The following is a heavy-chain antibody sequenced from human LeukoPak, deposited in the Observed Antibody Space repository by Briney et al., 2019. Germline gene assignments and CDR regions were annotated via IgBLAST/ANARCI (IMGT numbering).Heavy chain of an antibody. Sequence: PSETLSLTCTVSGGSISGSSYYWSWIRQPPGKGLEWIGYIYYSGSTNYNPSLKSRVTISVDTSKNQFSLKLSSVTAADTAVYYCATQGSSSWYLSGYYYYYGMDVWGQGTTVTVSS. D-gene: IGHD6-13*01. CDR2: IYYSGST. V-gene: IGHV4-61*01. J-gene: IGHJ6*02. CDR1: GGSISGSSYY. CDR3: ATQGSSSWYLSGYYYYYGMDV.